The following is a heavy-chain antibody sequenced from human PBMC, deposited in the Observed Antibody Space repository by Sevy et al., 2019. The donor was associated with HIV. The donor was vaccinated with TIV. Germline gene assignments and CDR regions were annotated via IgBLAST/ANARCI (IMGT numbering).Heavy chain of an antibody. D-gene: IGHD5-12*01. Sequence: GGSLRLSCADSGFTFSTYSMNWVRQGPGKGLEWVSSISSSSNYIYYADSVKGRFTVSRDNAKNSLYLQMNSLRAEDTAVYYGAGDRKGEYSAYDGAGYYGMDVWGQGTTVTVSS. CDR3: AGDRKGEYSAYDGAGYYGMDV. J-gene: IGHJ6*02. CDR1: GFTFSTYS. CDR2: ISSSSNYI. V-gene: IGHV3-21*01.